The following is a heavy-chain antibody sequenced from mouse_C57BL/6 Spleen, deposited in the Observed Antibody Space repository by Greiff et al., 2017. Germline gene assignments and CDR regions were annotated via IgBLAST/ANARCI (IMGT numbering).Heavy chain of an antibody. V-gene: IGHV1-64*01. D-gene: IGHD1-1*01. CDR3: ARDYGSSYGFDY. Sequence: VQLQQPGAELVKPGASVKLSCKASGYTFTSYWMHWVKQRTGQGLEWIGMIHPNSGSTNYNEKFKSKATLTVDKSSSTAYMQLSSLTSEDSAVYYCARDYGSSYGFDYWGQGTTLTVSS. J-gene: IGHJ2*01. CDR2: IHPNSGST. CDR1: GYTFTSYW.